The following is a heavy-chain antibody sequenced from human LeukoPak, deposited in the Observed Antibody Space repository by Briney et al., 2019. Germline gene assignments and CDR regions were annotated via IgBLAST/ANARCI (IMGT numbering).Heavy chain of an antibody. D-gene: IGHD6-13*01. CDR1: GFTFSSYG. Sequence: GGSLRLSCAASGFTFSSYGMHWVRQAPGKGLEWVSGINWNGGSTGYADSVKGRFTISRDNAKNSLYLQMNSLRAEDTALYYCAMLRGIAAAGRGGWGQGTLVTVSS. CDR3: AMLRGIAAAGRGG. CDR2: INWNGGST. J-gene: IGHJ4*02. V-gene: IGHV3-20*04.